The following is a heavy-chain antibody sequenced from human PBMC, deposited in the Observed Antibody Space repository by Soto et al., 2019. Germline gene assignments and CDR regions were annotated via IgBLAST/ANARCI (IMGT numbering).Heavy chain of an antibody. Sequence: KTSETLSLTCTVSGGSINSGYYWSWIRQPPGKGLEWIGEINHSGSTNYNPSLKSRVTISVDTSKNQFSLKLSSVTAADTAVYYCARRDYSFSFDYWGQGTLVTVSS. CDR3: ARRDYSFSFDY. CDR2: INHSGST. D-gene: IGHD4-4*01. CDR1: GGSINSGYY. V-gene: IGHV4-34*01. J-gene: IGHJ4*02.